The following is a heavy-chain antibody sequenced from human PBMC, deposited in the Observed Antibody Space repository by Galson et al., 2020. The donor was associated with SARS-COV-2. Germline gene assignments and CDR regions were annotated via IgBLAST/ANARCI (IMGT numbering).Heavy chain of an antibody. V-gene: IGHV4-34*01. CDR2: INSSGST. CDR3: AREENFFLVVTATRMCYFDY. CDR1: AGSFSAYY. J-gene: IGHJ4*02. D-gene: IGHD2-21*02. Sequence: SATLSLTCAVNAGSFSAYYWRWIRQPQGKGLEWLEEINSSGSTNSTPSLNTRVTITADTSKNHFSLKLSSVTAADTAVYYCAREENFFLVVTATRMCYFDYWGRGTMATVSS.